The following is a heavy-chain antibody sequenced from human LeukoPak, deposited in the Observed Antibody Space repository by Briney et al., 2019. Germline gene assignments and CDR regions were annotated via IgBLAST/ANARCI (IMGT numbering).Heavy chain of an antibody. Sequence: ASVKVSCKASGYTFTSYDINWVRQATGQGLEWMGWMNPNSGGTNYAQKFQGWVTMTRDTSISTAYMELSRLRSDDTAVYYCARVHMVRGVIIGAFDIWGQGTMVTVSS. CDR3: ARVHMVRGVIIGAFDI. CDR2: MNPNSGGT. CDR1: GYTFTSYD. V-gene: IGHV1-2*04. J-gene: IGHJ3*02. D-gene: IGHD3-10*01.